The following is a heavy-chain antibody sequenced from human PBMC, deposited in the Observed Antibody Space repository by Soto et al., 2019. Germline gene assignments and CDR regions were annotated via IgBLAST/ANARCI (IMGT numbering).Heavy chain of an antibody. CDR1: GGSINSYY. Sequence: SETLSLTCTVSGGSINSYYWSWIRQPPGKGLEWIGYIYYSGSTNYNPSLKSRVTISVDTSKNQFSLKLSSVTAADTAVYYCARRGRFLDYYYMDVWGKGTTVTVSS. CDR2: IYYSGST. CDR3: ARRGRFLDYYYMDV. J-gene: IGHJ6*03. V-gene: IGHV4-59*08. D-gene: IGHD3-3*01.